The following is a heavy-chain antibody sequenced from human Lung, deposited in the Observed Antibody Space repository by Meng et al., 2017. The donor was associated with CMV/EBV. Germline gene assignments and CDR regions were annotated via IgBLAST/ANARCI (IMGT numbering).Heavy chain of an antibody. V-gene: IGHV4-4*02. CDR2: IYHSGST. J-gene: IGHJ4*02. CDR1: VGSISSSNW. D-gene: IGHD6-19*01. Sequence: GLGVGRPSGTPSLTCTVSVGSISSSNWGSWVRQPPGKGLEWIGEIYHSGSTNYNPSLKSRVTISGDKSKNQFSLKLSSVTAADTAVYYCASLPPPGKQWLVTDYWGQGTLVTVSS. CDR3: ASLPPPGKQWLVTDY.